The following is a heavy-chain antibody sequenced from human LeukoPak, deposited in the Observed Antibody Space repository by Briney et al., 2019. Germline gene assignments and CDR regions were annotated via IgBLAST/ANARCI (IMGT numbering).Heavy chain of an antibody. CDR2: IIPIFGTA. J-gene: IGHJ3*02. CDR3: ARVGVIVGFREYAFDN. Sequence: GASVKVSCRASGGTFSSYAISWVRQAPGQGLEWMGGIIPIFGTANYAQKFQGRVTITTDESTSTAYMELSSLRSEDTAVYYCARVGVIVGFREYAFDNWGQGTMATVSS. D-gene: IGHD3-22*01. CDR1: GGTFSSYA. V-gene: IGHV1-69*05.